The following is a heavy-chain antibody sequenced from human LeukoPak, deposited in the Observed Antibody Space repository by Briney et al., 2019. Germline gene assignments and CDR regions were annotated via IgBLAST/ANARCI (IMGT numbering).Heavy chain of an antibody. CDR2: INAGNGNT. J-gene: IGHJ4*02. D-gene: IGHD3-10*01. CDR3: ARVGRLRSGGSGTQFDY. V-gene: IGHV1-3*01. Sequence: WASVRVSCKASGYTFTSYAMHWVRQAPGQRLEWMGWINAGNGNTKYSQTFQGRVTITRDTSASTAYMELSSLRSEDTAVYYCARVGRLRSGGSGTQFDYWGQGTLVTVSS. CDR1: GYTFTSYA.